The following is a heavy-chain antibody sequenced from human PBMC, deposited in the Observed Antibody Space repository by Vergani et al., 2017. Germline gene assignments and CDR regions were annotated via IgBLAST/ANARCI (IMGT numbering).Heavy chain of an antibody. Sequence: QVQLVESGGGVVQRGGSLRLSCATSGLTLSNYDMQWIRQGPGKGLEFVAFIQFDGSNQYYADSVKGRFTLSRDFSKNTLYLQINSLRTDDTATYYCAKHFRGWGIDYLVQGSQVIVSS. CDR3: AKHFRGWGIDY. D-gene: IGHD3-16*01. CDR1: GLTLSNYD. CDR2: IQFDGSNQ. V-gene: IGHV3-30*02. J-gene: IGHJ4*02.